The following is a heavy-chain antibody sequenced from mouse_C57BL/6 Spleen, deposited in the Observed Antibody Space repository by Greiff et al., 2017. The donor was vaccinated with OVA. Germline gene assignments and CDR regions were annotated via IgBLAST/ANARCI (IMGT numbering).Heavy chain of an antibody. CDR2: IRNKANNHAT. J-gene: IGHJ1*03. CDR1: GFTFSDAW. D-gene: IGHD1-1*01. CDR3: TSSPHYYGSSYWYFDV. Sequence: EVKLVESGGGLVQPGGSMKLSCAASGFTFSDAWMDWVRQSPEKGLEWVAEIRNKANNHATYYAESVKGRFTISRDDSKSSVYLQMNSLRAEDTGIYYCTSSPHYYGSSYWYFDVWGTGTTVTVSS. V-gene: IGHV6-6*01.